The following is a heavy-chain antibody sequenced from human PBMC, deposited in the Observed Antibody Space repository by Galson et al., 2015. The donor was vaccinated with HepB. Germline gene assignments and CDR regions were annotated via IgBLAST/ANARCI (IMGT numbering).Heavy chain of an antibody. D-gene: IGHD2-2*01. CDR2: ISSSSSYI. Sequence: SLRLSCAASGFTFSSYSMNWVRQAPGKGLEWVSSISSSSSYIYYADSVKGRFTISRDNAKNSLYLQMNSLRAEDTAVYYCARKDCSSTSCYLDAFDIWGQGTMVTVSS. J-gene: IGHJ3*02. V-gene: IGHV3-21*01. CDR3: ARKDCSSTSCYLDAFDI. CDR1: GFTFSSYS.